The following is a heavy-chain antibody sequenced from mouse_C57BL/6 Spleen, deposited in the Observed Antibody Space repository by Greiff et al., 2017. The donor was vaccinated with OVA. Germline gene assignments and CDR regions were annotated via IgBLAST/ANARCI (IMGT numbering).Heavy chain of an antibody. CDR2: IYPGSGST. V-gene: IGHV1-55*01. CDR3: AGDDYDGSWFAY. CDR1: GYTFTSYW. D-gene: IGHD2-4*01. Sequence: QVQLQQPGAELVKPGASVKLSCKASGYTFTSYWMHWVKQRPGQGLEWIGDIYPGSGSTNYNEKFKSKATLTVDTSSSTAYMQLSSLTSEDSAVYYCAGDDYDGSWFAYWGQGTLVTVSA. J-gene: IGHJ3*01.